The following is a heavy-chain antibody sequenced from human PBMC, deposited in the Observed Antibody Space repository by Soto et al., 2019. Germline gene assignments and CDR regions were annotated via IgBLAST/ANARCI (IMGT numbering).Heavy chain of an antibody. D-gene: IGHD5-18*01. CDR3: ARGRYSYEIDY. V-gene: IGHV1-69*13. J-gene: IGHJ4*02. CDR1: GGTFSGYA. CDR2: IIPIFGTA. Sequence: SVKVSCKXSGGTFSGYAISWVRQAPGQGLEWVGGIIPIFGTANYAQKFQGRVTITADESTSTAYMELGSLRSEDTAVYYCARGRYSYEIDYWGQGTLVTVSS.